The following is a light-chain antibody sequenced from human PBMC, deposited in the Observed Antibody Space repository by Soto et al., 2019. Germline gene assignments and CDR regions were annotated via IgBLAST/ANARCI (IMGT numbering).Light chain of an antibody. V-gene: IGKV1-39*01. J-gene: IGKJ4*01. CDR3: QQSYSTPLG. CDR1: QSISTY. CDR2: AAS. Sequence: DIQLTQSPSPLSASVGDRVAITCLASQSISTYLNWYQQKPGKAPKVLIYAASNLQSGVPPRFSGSGSGTDFTLTISSLQPEDVATYYCQQSYSTPLGFGGGTKVDIK.